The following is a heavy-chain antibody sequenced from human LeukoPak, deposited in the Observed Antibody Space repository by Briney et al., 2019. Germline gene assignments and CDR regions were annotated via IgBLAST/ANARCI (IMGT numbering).Heavy chain of an antibody. CDR2: IKQDGSEK. J-gene: IGHJ4*02. V-gene: IGHV3-7*03. CDR3: AKMGAYGSGTTPVNY. Sequence: GGSLRLSCAASGFTFSSYWMSWVRQAPGKGLEWVANIKQDGSEKYYVDSVKGRFTISRDNAKNSLYLQMNSLRAEDTAVYYCAKMGAYGSGTTPVNYWGQGTLVTVSS. D-gene: IGHD3-10*01. CDR1: GFTFSSYW.